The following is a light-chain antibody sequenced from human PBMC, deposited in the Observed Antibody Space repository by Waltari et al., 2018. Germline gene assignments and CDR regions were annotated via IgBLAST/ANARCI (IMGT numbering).Light chain of an antibody. CDR1: QGIRND. J-gene: IGKJ2*01. V-gene: IGKV1-6*01. CDR2: AAS. CDR3: LQDYIYPYT. Sequence: AIQMTQSPSSLSASVGERVTITCRASQGIRNDVGWYQQRPGKAPKLLIYAASSLQSGVPSRFSGSGSGTDFTLTISSLQPEDFATYYCLQDYIYPYTFGQGTKLEIK.